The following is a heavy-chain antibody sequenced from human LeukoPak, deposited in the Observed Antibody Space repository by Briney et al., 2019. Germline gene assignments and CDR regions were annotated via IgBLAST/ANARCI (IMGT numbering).Heavy chain of an antibody. CDR1: GFTVSSNY. D-gene: IGHD6-13*01. Sequence: GGSLRLSCAASGFTVSSNYMSWVRQAPGKGLEWVSVIYSGGSTYYADSVKGRFTISRDNSKNTLYLQMNSLRSEDTAVYYCARGYSSSWEGLEYWGQGTLVTVSS. V-gene: IGHV3-53*05. CDR3: ARGYSSSWEGLEY. CDR2: IYSGGST. J-gene: IGHJ4*02.